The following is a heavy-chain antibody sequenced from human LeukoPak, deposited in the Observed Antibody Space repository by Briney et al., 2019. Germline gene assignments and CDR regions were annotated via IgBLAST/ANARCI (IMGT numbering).Heavy chain of an antibody. J-gene: IGHJ6*03. D-gene: IGHD5-12*01. Sequence: GGSLRLSCAVSGFSFSTYSMNWVSQAPGKGLEWVSYISTSSSTIYYADSVKGRFTISRDNAKNSLYLQMNSLRAEDTAVYYCVRRSGYDNYYYYYYMDVWGKGTTVTVSS. CDR1: GFSFSTYS. V-gene: IGHV3-48*01. CDR3: VRRSGYDNYYYYYYMDV. CDR2: ISTSSSTI.